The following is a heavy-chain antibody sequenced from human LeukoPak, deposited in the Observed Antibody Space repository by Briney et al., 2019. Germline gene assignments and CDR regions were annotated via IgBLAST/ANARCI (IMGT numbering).Heavy chain of an antibody. CDR3: ARDSGLLCSGGSCYTGMDY. D-gene: IGHD2-15*01. Sequence: SVKVSCKASGGTFSSYAISWVRQAPGQGLEWMGGIIPIFGTANYAQKFQGRVTITADESTSTAYMELSSLRSEYTAVYYCARDSGLLCSGGSCYTGMDYWGQGTLVTVSS. CDR2: IIPIFGTA. CDR1: GGTFSSYA. V-gene: IGHV1-69*01. J-gene: IGHJ4*02.